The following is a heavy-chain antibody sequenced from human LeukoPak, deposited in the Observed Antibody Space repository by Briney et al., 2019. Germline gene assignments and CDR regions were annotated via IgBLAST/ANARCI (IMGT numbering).Heavy chain of an antibody. Sequence: GGSLRLSCAASGFTFSDYNMRWIRQAPGKGLEWVSSISRSGSTKYYADSVKGRFTISRDNGGNSLYLEMNSLTAEDSAIYYCARNGQTTVTSNYYYYFLDVWGTGTTVAVSS. V-gene: IGHV3-11*01. D-gene: IGHD4-17*01. CDR2: ISRSGSTK. CDR3: ARNGQTTVTSNYYYYFLDV. J-gene: IGHJ6*03. CDR1: GFTFSDYN.